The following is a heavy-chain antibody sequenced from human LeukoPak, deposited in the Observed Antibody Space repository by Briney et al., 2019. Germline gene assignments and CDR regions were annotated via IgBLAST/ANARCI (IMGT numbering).Heavy chain of an antibody. Sequence: PGGSLRLSCAASGFTLSSYAMHWVRQAPGKGLEWVAVISYDGSNKYYADSVKGRFTISRDNSKNTLYLQMNSLRAEDTAVYYCAKRLAMTGTYHFDYWGQGTLVTVSS. D-gene: IGHD6-19*01. V-gene: IGHV3-30-3*02. CDR3: AKRLAMTGTYHFDY. CDR1: GFTLSSYA. J-gene: IGHJ4*02. CDR2: ISYDGSNK.